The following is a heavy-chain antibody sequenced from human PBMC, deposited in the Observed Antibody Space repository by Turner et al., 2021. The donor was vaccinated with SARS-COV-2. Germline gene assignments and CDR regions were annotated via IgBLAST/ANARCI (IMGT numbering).Heavy chain of an antibody. CDR1: GYTFSGSA. V-gene: IGHV3-23*01. CDR3: AKENEMAIPEYYFDY. J-gene: IGHJ4*02. Sequence: EVQLLESGGGLVQPGGSLRLSCAASGYTFSGSAMSWVRQAPGKGLEWVSVIEASGNVYYADSVKGRFTISRDNSRNTLYLQMNSLRAEDTAIYYCAKENEMAIPEYYFDYWGQGTLVTVSS. CDR2: IEASGNV. D-gene: IGHD2-21*01.